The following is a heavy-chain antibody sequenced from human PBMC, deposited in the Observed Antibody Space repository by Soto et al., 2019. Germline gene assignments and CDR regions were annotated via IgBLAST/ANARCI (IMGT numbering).Heavy chain of an antibody. Sequence: GGSLRLSCVASGFTFSSYYMTWVRQAPGEGLEWVANMNQDGSEKYYVDSVKGRFIISRDNAENSLYPEVSSLRADDTAVYYCVRDILAPGPFVYFDYWAQGTLVTVSS. CDR3: VRDILAPGPFVYFDY. CDR1: GFTFSSYY. J-gene: IGHJ4*02. V-gene: IGHV3-7*05. CDR2: MNQDGSEK. D-gene: IGHD2-8*02.